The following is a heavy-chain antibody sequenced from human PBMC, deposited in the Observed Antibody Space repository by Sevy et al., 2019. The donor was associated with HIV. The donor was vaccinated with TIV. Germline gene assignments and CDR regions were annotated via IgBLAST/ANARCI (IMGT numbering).Heavy chain of an antibody. Sequence: SETLSLTCTVSFGSVGSYYWSWIRQPTGKGLQWIGRLSGSGETNSNPALKSRVTMSVDRAKNQLSLKLTSVTAADTAIYYCARMDFWSVYHRSYYYYALDVWGQGSAVTVSS. CDR1: FGSVGSYY. CDR2: LSGSGET. J-gene: IGHJ6*02. D-gene: IGHD3-3*01. V-gene: IGHV4-4*07. CDR3: ARMDFWSVYHRSYYYYALDV.